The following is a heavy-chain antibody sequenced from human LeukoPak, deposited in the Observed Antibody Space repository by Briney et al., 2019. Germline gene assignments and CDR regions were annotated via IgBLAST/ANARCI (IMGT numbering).Heavy chain of an antibody. CDR1: GFTFSSYG. CDR2: ISSNGGST. CDR3: ARSGTMVRGVINYFDY. Sequence: GGSLRLSXAASGFTFSSYGMHWVRQAPGKGLEYVSAISSNGGSTYYANSVKGRFTISRDNSKNTLYLQMGSLRAEDMAVYYCARSGTMVRGVINYFDYWGQGTLVTVSS. J-gene: IGHJ4*02. D-gene: IGHD3-10*01. V-gene: IGHV3-64*01.